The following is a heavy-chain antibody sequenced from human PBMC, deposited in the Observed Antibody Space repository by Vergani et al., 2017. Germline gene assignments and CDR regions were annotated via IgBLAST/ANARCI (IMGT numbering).Heavy chain of an antibody. V-gene: IGHV4-61*02. CDR1: GGSISSGSYY. CDR3: ARVVSGCSSTSCHSYYYYYYMDV. Sequence: QVQLQESGPGLVKPSQTLSLTCTVSGGSISSGSYYWSWIRQPAGKGLEWIGRIYTSGSTNYNPSLKSRVTMSVDTSKNQFSLKLSSVTAADTAVNYCARVVSGCSSTSCHSYYYYYYMDVWGKGTTVTVSS. CDR2: IYTSGST. D-gene: IGHD2-2*01. J-gene: IGHJ6*03.